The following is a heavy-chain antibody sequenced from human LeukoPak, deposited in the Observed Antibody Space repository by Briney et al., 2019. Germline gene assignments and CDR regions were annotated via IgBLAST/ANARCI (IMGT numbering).Heavy chain of an antibody. CDR2: IHHSGST. CDR3: ARGTDYYDSSGWLDP. V-gene: IGHV4-38-2*02. D-gene: IGHD3-22*01. CDR1: GDSISSGHY. J-gene: IGHJ5*02. Sequence: PSETLSLTCTVSGDSISSGHYWDWIRQPPGRGLELIGSIHHSGSTWYNPSLKSRVTISLDTSQTQISLRVTSVTAADTAVYYCARGTDYYDSSGWLDPWGQGTLVTVSS.